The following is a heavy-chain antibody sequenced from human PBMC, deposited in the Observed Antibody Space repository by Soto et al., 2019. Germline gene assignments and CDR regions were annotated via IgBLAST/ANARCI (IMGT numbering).Heavy chain of an antibody. CDR1: GGSFSGYY. CDR3: ARGRNYDSSGYPRWDYYGMDV. CDR2: INHSGST. Sequence: PSETLSLTCAVYGGSFSGYYWSWIRQPPGKGLEWIGEINHSGSTNYNPSLKSRVTISVDTSKNQFSLKLSSVTAADTAVYYCARGRNYDSSGYPRWDYYGMDVWGQGTTVT. D-gene: IGHD3-22*01. J-gene: IGHJ6*02. V-gene: IGHV4-34*01.